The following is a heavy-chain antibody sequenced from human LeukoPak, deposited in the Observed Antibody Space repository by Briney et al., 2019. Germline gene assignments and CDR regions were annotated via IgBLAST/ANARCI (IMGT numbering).Heavy chain of an antibody. J-gene: IGHJ6*04. CDR3: AELGITMIGGV. CDR1: GLTFSSCE. Sequence: SGGSLRLSCAASGLTFSSCEMNWVRQAPGKGLEWVSYISSSGSTIYYADSVKGRFTISRDNAKNSLYLQMNSLRAEDTAVYYCAELGITMIGGVWGKGTTVTISS. D-gene: IGHD3-10*02. V-gene: IGHV3-48*03. CDR2: ISSSGSTI.